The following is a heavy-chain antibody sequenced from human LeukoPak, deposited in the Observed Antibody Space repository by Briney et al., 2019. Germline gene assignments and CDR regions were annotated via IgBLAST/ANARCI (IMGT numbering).Heavy chain of an antibody. V-gene: IGHV1-8*01. CDR1: GYTFTSYD. CDR3: ARVGMTTVTTPLDY. Sequence: ASVKVSCKASGYTFTSYDINWVRQATGQGLEWMGWMNPNSGNTGYAQKFQGRVTMTRNTSISTAYMEQSSLRSEDTAVYYCARVGMTTVTTPLDYWGQGTLVTVSS. CDR2: MNPNSGNT. D-gene: IGHD4-17*01. J-gene: IGHJ4*02.